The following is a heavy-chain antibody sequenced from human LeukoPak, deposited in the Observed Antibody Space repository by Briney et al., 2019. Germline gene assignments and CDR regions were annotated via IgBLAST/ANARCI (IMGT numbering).Heavy chain of an antibody. Sequence: SETLSLTCTVSGGSISSGDYYCSWIRQPPGKCLEWIGYIYYSGSTYYNPSLKSRVTISVDTSKNQFSLKLSSVTAADTAVYYCARAGVFAWFDPWGQGTLVTVSS. D-gene: IGHD1-14*01. V-gene: IGHV4-30-4*08. J-gene: IGHJ5*02. CDR3: ARAGVFAWFDP. CDR1: GGSISSGDYY. CDR2: IYYSGST.